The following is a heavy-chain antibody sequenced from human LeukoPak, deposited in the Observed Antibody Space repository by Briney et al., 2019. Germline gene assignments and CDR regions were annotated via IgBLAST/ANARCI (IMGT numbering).Heavy chain of an antibody. Sequence: SETLSLTCTVSGGSISSYYWSWIWQPPGKGLEWIGYIYYSGSTNYNPSLKSRVTISVDTSKNQFSLKLSSVTAADTAVYYCASSRLYSSGWYGGFDYWGQGTLVTVSS. CDR3: ASSRLYSSGWYGGFDY. D-gene: IGHD6-19*01. V-gene: IGHV4-59*08. CDR1: GGSISSYY. CDR2: IYYSGST. J-gene: IGHJ4*02.